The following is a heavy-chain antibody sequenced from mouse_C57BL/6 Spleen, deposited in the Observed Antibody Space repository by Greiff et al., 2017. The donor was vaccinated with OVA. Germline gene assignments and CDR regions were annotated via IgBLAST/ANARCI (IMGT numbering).Heavy chain of an antibody. V-gene: IGHV5-6*01. CDR1: GFTFSSYG. Sequence: EVNVVESGGDLVKPGGSLKLSCAASGFTFSSYGMSWVRQTPDKRLEWVATISSGGSYTYYPDSVKGRFTISRDNAKNTLYLQMSSLKSEDTAMYYCARSNYGSSYEYFDVWGTGTTVTVSS. J-gene: IGHJ1*03. CDR2: ISSGGSYT. D-gene: IGHD1-1*01. CDR3: ARSNYGSSYEYFDV.